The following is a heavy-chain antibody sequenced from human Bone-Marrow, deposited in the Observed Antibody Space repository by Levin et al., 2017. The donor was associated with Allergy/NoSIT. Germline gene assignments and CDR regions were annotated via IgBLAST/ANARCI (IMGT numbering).Heavy chain of an antibody. Sequence: PGGSLRLSCAASGFTFSDYGMHWVRQAPGKGLEWVAFIWFDGSDESYVESVKGRFTISRDTSKNVLFLQMNSLRAEDTAIYYCARETYGMTNHFGMDVWGQGTTVTVSS. CDR3: ARETYGMTNHFGMDV. J-gene: IGHJ6*02. D-gene: IGHD2-21*01. CDR1: GFTFSDYG. CDR2: IWFDGSDE. V-gene: IGHV3-33*08.